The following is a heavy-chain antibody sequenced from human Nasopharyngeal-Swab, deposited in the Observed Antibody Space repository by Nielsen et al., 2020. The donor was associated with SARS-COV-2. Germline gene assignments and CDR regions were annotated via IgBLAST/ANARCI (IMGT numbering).Heavy chain of an antibody. J-gene: IGHJ5*02. D-gene: IGHD4-23*01. CDR3: ARDGYGGHRFDP. Sequence: SETLSLTCTVSGGSISSGGYYWSWIRQHSGKGLEWIGYIYYSGSTYYNPSLKSRVTISVDTSKNQFSLKLSSVTAADTAVYYCARDGYGGHRFDPWGQGTLVTVSS. CDR1: GGSISSGGYY. CDR2: IYYSGST. V-gene: IGHV4-31*03.